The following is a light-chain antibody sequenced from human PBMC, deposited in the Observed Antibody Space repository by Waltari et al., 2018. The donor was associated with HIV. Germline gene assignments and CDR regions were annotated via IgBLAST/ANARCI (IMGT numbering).Light chain of an antibody. V-gene: IGLV2-14*01. CDR3: SSYTISSTLV. Sequence: QSALTQPASVSGSPGQSITISCTGTSSDVGGYNYVSWYQQHPGKAPKLMIYDVSNRPSGVSNRFSGSKSGNTASLTISGLQAEDEPDYYCSSYTISSTLVFGGGTKLTVL. J-gene: IGLJ2*01. CDR1: SSDVGGYNY. CDR2: DVS.